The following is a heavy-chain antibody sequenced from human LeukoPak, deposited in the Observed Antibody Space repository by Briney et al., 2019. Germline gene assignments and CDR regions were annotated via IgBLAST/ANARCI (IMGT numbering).Heavy chain of an antibody. CDR3: ARNGPEFVVDTNIHYYYMDV. Sequence: SETLSLTCSVYGGAFSGYFWTWIRQSPGKGLEWIGEVNHSGTTKYNPSLRSRVSISLDSSQTQIYLTLNSVTAADSAVYYCARNGPEFVVDTNIHYYYMDVWGKGTTVTVSS. CDR2: VNHSGTT. V-gene: IGHV4-34*01. D-gene: IGHD2-15*01. CDR1: GGAFSGYF. J-gene: IGHJ6*03.